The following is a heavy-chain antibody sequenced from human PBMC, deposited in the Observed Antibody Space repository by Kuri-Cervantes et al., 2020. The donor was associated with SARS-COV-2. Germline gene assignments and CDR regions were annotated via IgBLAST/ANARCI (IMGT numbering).Heavy chain of an antibody. Sequence: SVKVSCKASGGTFSSYAISWVRQAPGQGLEWMGGIIPIFGTANYAQKFQGRVTITADESTSTAYMELSSLRSEDTAVYYCARKGVDYYYMDVWGKGTTVTVSS. CDR3: ARKGVDYYYMDV. D-gene: IGHD3-3*01. J-gene: IGHJ6*03. CDR2: IIPIFGTA. V-gene: IGHV1-69*13. CDR1: GGTFSSYA.